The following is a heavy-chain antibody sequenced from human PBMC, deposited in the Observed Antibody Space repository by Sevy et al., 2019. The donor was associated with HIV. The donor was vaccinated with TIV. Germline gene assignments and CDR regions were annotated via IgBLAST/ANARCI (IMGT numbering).Heavy chain of an antibody. J-gene: IGHJ4*02. Sequence: GGSLRLSCTASGFTFGDYAMSWFRQAPGKGLEWVGFIRSKAYGGTTEYAASVKGRFTISRDESKSIAYLQMNSLKTEDTAVYYCTRKNYGGNSDFDYWGQGTLVTVSS. CDR1: GFTFGDYA. D-gene: IGHD4-17*01. CDR2: IRSKAYGGTT. V-gene: IGHV3-49*03. CDR3: TRKNYGGNSDFDY.